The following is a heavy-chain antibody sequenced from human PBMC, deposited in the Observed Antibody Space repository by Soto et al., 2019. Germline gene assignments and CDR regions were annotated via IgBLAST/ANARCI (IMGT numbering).Heavy chain of an antibody. CDR2: IKEDGSNT. V-gene: IGHV3-7*05. CDR3: VSPPDSGGNTSLNR. Sequence: EAQLVESGGGVVQPGGSLRLSCAASGFTFSRYWMTWFRQAPGKGLEGVVNIKEDGSNTYYVDSVRGRFTISRDTAEKSLYLQMNSLRAEDTAVYYCVSPPDSGGNTSLNRWGQGTLVTVS. CDR1: GFTFSRYW. D-gene: IGHD3-10*01. J-gene: IGHJ4*02.